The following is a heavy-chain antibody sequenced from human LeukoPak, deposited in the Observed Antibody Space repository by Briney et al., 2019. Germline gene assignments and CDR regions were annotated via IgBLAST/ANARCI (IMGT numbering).Heavy chain of an antibody. V-gene: IGHV3-23*01. CDR3: AREYSSSPNSFDS. D-gene: IGHD6-13*01. CDR1: GFTFSSYA. Sequence: GGSLRLSCAASGFTFSSYAMNWVRQAPGKGLEWVSVISGSGDSTYYADSVKGRFTISRDNAKNSLYLQMNSLRAEDTAVYYCAREYSSSPNSFDSWGQGTLVTVSS. J-gene: IGHJ4*02. CDR2: ISGSGDST.